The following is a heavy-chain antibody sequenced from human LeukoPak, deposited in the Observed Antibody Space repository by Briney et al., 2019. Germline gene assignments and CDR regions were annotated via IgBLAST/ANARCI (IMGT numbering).Heavy chain of an antibody. CDR3: AKDKELWFGEPYFDY. CDR2: ISGSGGST. J-gene: IGHJ4*02. Sequence: GGSLRLSCAASGFTFSSYAMSWVRQAPGKGLEWVSAISGSGGSTYYADSVKGRFTISRDNSKNTLYLQMNSLRAEDTAVYYCAKDKELWFGEPYFDYWGQGTLVTVSS. CDR1: GFTFSSYA. D-gene: IGHD3-10*01. V-gene: IGHV3-23*01.